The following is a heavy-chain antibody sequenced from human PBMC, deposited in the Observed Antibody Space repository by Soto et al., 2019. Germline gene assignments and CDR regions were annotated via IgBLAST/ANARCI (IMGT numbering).Heavy chain of an antibody. J-gene: IGHJ3*02. Sequence: QEQLVESGGGVVQAGRSLRLSCAASGFTFNFFGMHWVRQAPGKGLEWVAVISYDGREKYYADSVKGRFTMSRDNSKNMVYLEMSSLRPEDTSVYYCAQERRYSFDAFDIWGHGTMVTVSS. CDR1: GFTFNFFG. V-gene: IGHV3-30*18. CDR3: AQERRYSFDAFDI. CDR2: ISYDGREK. D-gene: IGHD5-12*01.